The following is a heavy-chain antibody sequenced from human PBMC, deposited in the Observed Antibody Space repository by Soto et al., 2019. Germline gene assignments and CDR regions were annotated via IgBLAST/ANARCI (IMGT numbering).Heavy chain of an antibody. CDR1: GSSISGYY. CDR3: ARVGGYYGDYPNFDY. J-gene: IGHJ4*02. Sequence: SETLSLTCIVSGSSISGYYWSWIRQPPGKGLEWIGNIYYSGSTNYNPSRKSRVTISVDTSKNQFSLKLNSVTAADTAVYYCARVGGYYGDYPNFDYWGQGTLVTVSS. V-gene: IGHV4-59*01. D-gene: IGHD4-17*01. CDR2: IYYSGST.